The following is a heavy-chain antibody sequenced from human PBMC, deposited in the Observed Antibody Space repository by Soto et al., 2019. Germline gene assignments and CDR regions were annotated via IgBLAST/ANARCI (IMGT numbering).Heavy chain of an antibody. CDR2: IRSKANSYAP. Sequence: GGSLRLSCAASGFSFGGSAMLWVLQTCGQGLGWVGRIRSKANSYAPEYPASVKGRFTISRDDSKNTAYLQMNSLKAEGTAVYYCATHSWDCYNDEYYCDYWGRGTLVTVSS. D-gene: IGHD2-21*01. CDR1: GFSFGGSA. J-gene: IGHJ4*02. CDR3: ATHSWDCYNDEYYCDY. V-gene: IGHV3-73*01.